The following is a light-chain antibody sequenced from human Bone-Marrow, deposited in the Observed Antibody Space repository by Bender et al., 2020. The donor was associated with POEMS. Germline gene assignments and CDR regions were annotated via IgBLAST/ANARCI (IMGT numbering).Light chain of an antibody. Sequence: QSALTQPASVSGSPGQSITISCTGTSSDVGAYNYVSWFQQHPGKAPKLMIYDVSNRPSGVSNRFSGSKSGNTASLTISGLQAEDEADYFCCSYAGGYTLIFGGGTKLTVL. CDR1: SSDVGAYNY. V-gene: IGLV2-14*01. CDR3: CSYAGGYTLI. CDR2: DVS. J-gene: IGLJ2*01.